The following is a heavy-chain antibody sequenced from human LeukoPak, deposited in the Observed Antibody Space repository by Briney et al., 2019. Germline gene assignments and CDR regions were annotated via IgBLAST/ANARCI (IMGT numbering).Heavy chain of an antibody. CDR3: ARVPVNIWENWFDP. CDR1: GFTFSSYG. V-gene: IGHV3-23*01. J-gene: IGHJ5*02. D-gene: IGHD1-26*01. CDR2: ISGSGGST. Sequence: GGSLRLSCAASGFTFSSYGMSWVRQAPGKGLEWVSAISGSGGSTYYADSVKGRFTISRDNSKNTLYLQMNSLRAEDTAVYYCARVPVNIWENWFDPWGQGTLVTVSS.